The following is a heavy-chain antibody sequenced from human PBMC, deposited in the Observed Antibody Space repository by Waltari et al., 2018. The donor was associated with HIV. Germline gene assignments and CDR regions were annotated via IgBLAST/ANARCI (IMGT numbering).Heavy chain of an antibody. V-gene: IGHV1-69*01. J-gene: IGHJ6*02. CDR3: ARDTTSLGVGMDV. Sequence: QVQLVQSGAEVKKPGASVKVSCKASGYTFINHYIFWVRQAPGQGLEWMGGIIPIFGTANYAQKFQGRVTITADEFTSTDYMELSSLRSEDTAVYYCARDTTSLGVGMDVWGQGTTVTVSS. CDR1: GYTFINHY. D-gene: IGHD3-10*01. CDR2: IIPIFGTA.